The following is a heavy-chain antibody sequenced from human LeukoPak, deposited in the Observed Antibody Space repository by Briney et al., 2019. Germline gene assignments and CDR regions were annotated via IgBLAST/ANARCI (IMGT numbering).Heavy chain of an antibody. D-gene: IGHD3-10*01. CDR3: AREFPSGSCDY. CDR2: ISSNGGST. CDR1: GFTFSSYA. Sequence: GGSLRLSCAASGFTFSSYAMHWVRQAPGKGLEYVSAISSNGGSTYYANSVKGRFTISRDNSKNTLYLQMGSLRAEDMAVYYCAREFPSGSCDYWGQGTLVTVSS. J-gene: IGHJ4*02. V-gene: IGHV3-64*01.